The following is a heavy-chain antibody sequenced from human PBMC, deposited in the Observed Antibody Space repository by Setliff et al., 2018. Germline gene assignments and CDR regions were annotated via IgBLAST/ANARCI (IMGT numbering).Heavy chain of an antibody. D-gene: IGHD3-10*01. J-gene: IGHJ4*02. CDR3: ARDRSYYASGSFTKWFDY. Sequence: PSETLSLTCTVSGGSFTPYYWSWIRQPPGKGLEWIGFIFYSGVTNSNPSLKSRVTMSVDTSKNQFSLKLNSVTAADTATYYCARDRSYYASGSFTKWFDYWGQGALVTVSS. CDR1: GGSFTPYY. V-gene: IGHV4-59*01. CDR2: IFYSGVT.